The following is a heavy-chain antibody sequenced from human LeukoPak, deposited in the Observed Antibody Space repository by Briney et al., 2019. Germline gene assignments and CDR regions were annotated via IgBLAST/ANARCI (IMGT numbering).Heavy chain of an antibody. CDR2: IYYSGST. V-gene: IGHV4-39*07. J-gene: IGHJ6*03. CDR1: GGSISSSSYY. CDR3: AREGGPHNYYYYYMDV. D-gene: IGHD1-26*01. Sequence: SETLSLTCTVSGGSISSSSYYWGWIRQPPGKGLEWIGSIYYSGSTYYNPSLKSRVTISVDTSKNQFSLKLSSVTAADTAVYYCAREGGPHNYYYYYMDVWGKGTTVTVSS.